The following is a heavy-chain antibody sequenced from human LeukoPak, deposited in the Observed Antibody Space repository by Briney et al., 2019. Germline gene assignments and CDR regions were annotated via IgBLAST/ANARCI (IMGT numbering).Heavy chain of an antibody. Sequence: TGGSLRLSCAASGFTFSSYGMHWVRQAPGKGLEWVSAISGSGGSTYYADSVKGRFTISRDNSKNTLYLQMNSLRAEDTAVYYCAKSGGSGSEYFDYWGQGTLVTVSS. CDR2: ISGSGGST. CDR1: GFTFSSYG. V-gene: IGHV3-23*01. CDR3: AKSGGSGSEYFDY. D-gene: IGHD3-10*01. J-gene: IGHJ4*02.